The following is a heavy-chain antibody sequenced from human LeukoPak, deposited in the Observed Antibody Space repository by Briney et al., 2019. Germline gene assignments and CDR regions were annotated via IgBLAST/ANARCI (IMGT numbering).Heavy chain of an antibody. CDR3: ARQYISGQWYFDY. V-gene: IGHV3-30*04. CDR1: GFTFSSYA. CDR2: ISYDGSNK. J-gene: IGHJ4*02. D-gene: IGHD5-18*01. Sequence: GRSLRLSCAASGFTFSSYAMHWVRQAPGKGLEWVAVISYDGSNKKYADSVKGRFTISRDNSKNTLYLQMNSLIPEDTAVYYCARQYISGQWYFDYWGQGTLVTVSS.